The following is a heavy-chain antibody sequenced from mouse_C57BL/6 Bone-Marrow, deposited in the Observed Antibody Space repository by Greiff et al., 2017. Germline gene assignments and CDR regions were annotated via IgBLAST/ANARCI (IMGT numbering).Heavy chain of an antibody. CDR2: ISNGGGST. CDR1: GFTFSDYY. CDR3: ARQGRDFDV. Sequence: DVQLVESGGGLVQPGGSLKLSCAASGFTFSDYYMYWVRQTPEKRLEWVAYISNGGGSTYYPDTVKGRFTLSRDNAKNTLYLQMSRLKSEDTAMYYCARQGRDFDVWGTGTTVTVSS. V-gene: IGHV5-12*01. J-gene: IGHJ1*03. D-gene: IGHD3-1*01.